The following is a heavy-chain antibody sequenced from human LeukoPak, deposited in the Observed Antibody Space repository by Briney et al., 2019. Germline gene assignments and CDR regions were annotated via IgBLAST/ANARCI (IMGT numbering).Heavy chain of an antibody. J-gene: IGHJ4*02. V-gene: IGHV3-33*01. CDR1: GFTFSSYG. CDR3: ARDSFPHLLGYDVDY. Sequence: GVSLRLSCAASGFTFSSYGMHWVRQAPGKGLEWVAVIWYDGSNKYYAGFVEGRFTICRDNSKITLYRQMNSLRAEDTAVYYCARDSFPHLLGYDVDYWGQGTMVVVSS. CDR2: IWYDGSNK. D-gene: IGHD5-12*01.